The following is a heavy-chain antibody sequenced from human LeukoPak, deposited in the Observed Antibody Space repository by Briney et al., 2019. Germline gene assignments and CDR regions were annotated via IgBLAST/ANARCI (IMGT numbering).Heavy chain of an antibody. CDR3: ARTYCSSTNCPLDY. CDR2: INSDGSST. V-gene: IGHV3-74*01. CDR1: GFTFSSYW. J-gene: IGHJ4*02. Sequence: GGSLRLSCAAFGFTFSSYWMHWVRQAPGKGLVWVSRINSDGSSTSYADSVKGRFTISRDNAKNTLYLQMNSLRAEDTAVYYCARTYCSSTNCPLDYWGQGTLVTVSS. D-gene: IGHD2-2*01.